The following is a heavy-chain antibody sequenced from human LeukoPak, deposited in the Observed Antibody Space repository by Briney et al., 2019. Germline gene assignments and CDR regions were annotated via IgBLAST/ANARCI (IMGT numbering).Heavy chain of an antibody. CDR2: IYPGDSDT. CDR3: ARFTGGSHDY. D-gene: IGHD2-8*02. V-gene: IGHV5-51*01. J-gene: IGHJ4*02. Sequence: GGSLRLSCKGSVYSFTSYWMGWVRQMPGKGLEWMGIIYPGDSDTRYSPSFQGQVTISADKSISTAYLQWSSLKASDTAMYYCARFTGGSHDYWGQGTLVTVSS. CDR1: VYSFTSYW.